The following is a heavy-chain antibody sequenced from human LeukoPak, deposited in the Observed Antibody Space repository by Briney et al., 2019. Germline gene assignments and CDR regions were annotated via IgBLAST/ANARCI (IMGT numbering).Heavy chain of an antibody. J-gene: IGHJ3*02. CDR1: GYTFTGYY. Sequence: AASVTVSFKASGYTFTGYYMHWVRQAPGQGLEWMGWINPNSGGTNYAQKFQGRVTMTRDTSISTAYMELSRLRSDDTAVHYCARYIRRGGSAFDIWGQGTMVTVSS. CDR2: INPNSGGT. V-gene: IGHV1-2*02. D-gene: IGHD5-12*01. CDR3: ARYIRRGGSAFDI.